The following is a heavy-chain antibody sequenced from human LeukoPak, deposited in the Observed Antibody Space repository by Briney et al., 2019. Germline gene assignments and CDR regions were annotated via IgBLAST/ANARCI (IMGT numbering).Heavy chain of an antibody. CDR3: ARGHYLRGGAFDI. V-gene: IGHV4-39*01. D-gene: IGHD2/OR15-2a*01. J-gene: IGHJ3*02. Sequence: PSETLSLTCTVSGGSISSSDHYWGWLRQPPGKGLEWIGRMYYTGSTSYYPSLKSRVTISVDTSKNQFSLKLSSVTAADTALYYCARGHYLRGGAFDIWGQGTMVTVSS. CDR1: GGSISSSDHY. CDR2: MYYTGST.